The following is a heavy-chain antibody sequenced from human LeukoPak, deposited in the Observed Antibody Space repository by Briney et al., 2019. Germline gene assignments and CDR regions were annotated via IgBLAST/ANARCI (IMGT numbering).Heavy chain of an antibody. J-gene: IGHJ4*02. CDR2: IKQDGSEK. CDR3: ARKGDYFDY. CDR1: GFTFDIYW. Sequence: PGGSLRLSCAASGFTFDIYWMSWVRQAPGKGLEWVANIKQDGSEKYYVDSVKGRFTISRDNAKNSLYLQMNSLRAEDTAVYYCARKGDYFDYWGQGTLVTVSS. V-gene: IGHV3-7*01.